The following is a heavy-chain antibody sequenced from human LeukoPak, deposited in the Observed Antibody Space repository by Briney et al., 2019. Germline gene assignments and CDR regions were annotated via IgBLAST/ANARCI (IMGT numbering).Heavy chain of an antibody. CDR2: IYYSGST. CDR3: ARLGIFYGSWYYFDY. Sequence: SETLSLTCTVSGGSVSSSSYYWGWIRQPPGKGLEWIGSIYYSGSTYYNPSLKSRVTISVDTSKNQFSLKLSSVTAADTAVYYCARLGIFYGSWYYFDYWGQGTLVTVSS. D-gene: IGHD6-13*01. J-gene: IGHJ4*02. CDR1: GGSVSSSSYY. V-gene: IGHV4-39*01.